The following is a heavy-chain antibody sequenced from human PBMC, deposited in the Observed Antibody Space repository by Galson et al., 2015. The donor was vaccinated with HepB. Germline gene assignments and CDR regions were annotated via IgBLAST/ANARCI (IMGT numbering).Heavy chain of an antibody. Sequence: SVKVSCKASGYTFSTYGFSWVRQAPGQGLEWMGWISSYNGNTDYAQKLQDRVTLTTDAATSTAYMELKSLRSDDTAVYYCARGTSTCYDLWSGSADAFDIWCQGTMVTVAS. CDR1: GYTFSTYG. J-gene: IGHJ3*02. D-gene: IGHD3-3*01. CDR3: ARGTSTCYDLWSGSADAFDI. CDR2: ISSYNGNT. V-gene: IGHV1-18*04.